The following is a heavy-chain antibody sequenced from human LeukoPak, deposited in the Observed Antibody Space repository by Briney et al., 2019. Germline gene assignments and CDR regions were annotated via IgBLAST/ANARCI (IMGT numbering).Heavy chain of an antibody. J-gene: IGHJ3*02. V-gene: IGHV3-23*01. CDR1: GFTFSSYA. D-gene: IGHD4-17*01. CDR2: ISGSGGST. CDR3: ASSDYGDYAEYAFDI. Sequence: PGGSLRLSCAASGFTFSSYAMSWVRQAPGKGLEWVSAISGSGGSTYYADSVKGRFTISRDNSKNTLYLQMNSLRAEDTAVYYCASSDYGDYAEYAFDIWGQGTMVTVSS.